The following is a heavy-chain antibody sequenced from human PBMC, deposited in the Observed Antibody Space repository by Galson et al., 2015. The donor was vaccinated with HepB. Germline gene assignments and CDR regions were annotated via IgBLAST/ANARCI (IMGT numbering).Heavy chain of an antibody. V-gene: IGHV1-69*13. D-gene: IGHD5-18*01. CDR2: IIPISGTA. J-gene: IGHJ4*02. CDR3: AISRGGYSYGSFDY. Sequence: SVKVSCKASGGTFRRYAISWVRQAPGQGLEWMGGIIPISGTANYAQKFQDRVTITADESTSTANIDLTSLRSEDTAIYYCAISRGGYSYGSFDYWGQGTLVTVSS. CDR1: GGTFRRYA.